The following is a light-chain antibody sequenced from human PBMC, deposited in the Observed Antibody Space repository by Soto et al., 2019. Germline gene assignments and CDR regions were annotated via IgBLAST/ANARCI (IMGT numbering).Light chain of an antibody. V-gene: IGKV3-15*01. J-gene: IGKJ1*01. CDR1: QSVSSS. CDR2: GAS. CDR3: QQYNNWPPVT. Sequence: EIVITQSPSTLSASPGERATLSCRASQSVSSSLAWYQQKPGQAPRLLIYGASTRATGIPAKFSGSGSGTEFTLTISSLQSEDFAVYYCQQYNNWPPVTFGQGTKVDIK.